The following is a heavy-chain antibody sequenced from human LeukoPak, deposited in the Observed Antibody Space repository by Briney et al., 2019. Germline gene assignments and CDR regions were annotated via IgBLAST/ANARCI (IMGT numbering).Heavy chain of an antibody. CDR3: AKDRASSWWYFDL. D-gene: IGHD1-26*01. V-gene: IGHV3-21*04. Sequence: GGSLRLSCAASGFTFSGYSMNWVRQAPGKGLEWVSSISTSSIYIYYADSVKGRFTISRGNAKNSLYLQMNSLTTEDTAVYYCAKDRASSWWYFDLWGRGTLVTVSS. J-gene: IGHJ2*01. CDR2: ISTSSIYI. CDR1: GFTFSGYS.